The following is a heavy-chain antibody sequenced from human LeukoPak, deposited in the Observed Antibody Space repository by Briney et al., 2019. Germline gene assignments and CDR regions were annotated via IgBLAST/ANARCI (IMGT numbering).Heavy chain of an antibody. D-gene: IGHD2-21*02. V-gene: IGHV4-34*01. J-gene: IGHJ1*01. CDR3: AREARVVTATSASEYFQH. CDR1: GGSFSGYY. Sequence: PSETPSLTCAVYGGSFSGYYWSWIRQPPGKGLEWIGEINHSGSTNYNPSLKSRVTISVDTSKNQFSLKLSSVTAADTAVYYCAREARVVTATSASEYFQHWGQGTLVTVSS. CDR2: INHSGST.